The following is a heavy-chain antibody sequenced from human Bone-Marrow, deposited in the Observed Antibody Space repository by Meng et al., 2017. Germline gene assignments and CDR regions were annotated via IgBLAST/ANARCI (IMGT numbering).Heavy chain of an antibody. D-gene: IGHD4-11*01. V-gene: IGHV4-4*02. Sequence: QVQLQQLCAGLLKPSETLSLTCAVSGGSISSSNWWSWVRQPPGKGLEWIGEIYHSGSTNYNPSLKSRVTISVDKSKNNLSLKLSSVTAADSAVYYCARGPTTMAHDFDYWGQGTLVTVSS. J-gene: IGHJ4*02. CDR2: IYHSGST. CDR3: ARGPTTMAHDFDY. CDR1: GGSISSSNW.